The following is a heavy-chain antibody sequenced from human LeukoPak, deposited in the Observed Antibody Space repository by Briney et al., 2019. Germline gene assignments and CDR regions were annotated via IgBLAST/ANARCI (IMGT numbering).Heavy chain of an antibody. CDR3: ASSGTTRNWFDP. J-gene: IGHJ5*02. Sequence: SETLSLTCTVSGASISSYNWSWIRQPPGKGLEWIGYIYYSGSTNYNPSLKSRVTISVDTSKNQFSLNLSSVTAADTAVYFCASSGTTRNWFDPWGQGTLVTVSS. V-gene: IGHV4-59*01. D-gene: IGHD1-1*01. CDR2: IYYSGST. CDR1: GASISSYN.